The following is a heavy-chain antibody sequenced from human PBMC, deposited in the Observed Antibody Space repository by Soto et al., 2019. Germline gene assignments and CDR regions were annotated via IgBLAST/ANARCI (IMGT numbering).Heavy chain of an antibody. CDR2: IFHSGST. CDR1: GGSITSGGFY. Sequence: QVQLQESGPGLVKPSQTLSLTCSVSGGSITSGGFYWSWIRQHPEKGLEWIAYIFHSGSTDFNPSIKGRIIRSADTSRKQYSLKLTSVTAADTAVYYCVRGGIARNWFEPWGQGTLVTVSS. CDR3: VRGGIARNWFEP. V-gene: IGHV4-31*03. D-gene: IGHD6-13*01. J-gene: IGHJ5*02.